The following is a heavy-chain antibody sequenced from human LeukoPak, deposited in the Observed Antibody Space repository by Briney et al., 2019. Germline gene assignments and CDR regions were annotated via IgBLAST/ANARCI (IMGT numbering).Heavy chain of an antibody. CDR2: IYYSGST. Sequence: SETLSLTCTVSGGSISSSSYYWGWIRQPPGKGLEWLGSIYYSGSTYYNPSLKSRVTISADTSKNQFSLKLSSVTAADTAVYYCARDGSNHNYYYYYMDVRGKGTTVTVSS. CDR1: GGSISSSSYY. CDR3: ARDGSNHNYYYYYMDV. J-gene: IGHJ6*03. V-gene: IGHV4-39*07. D-gene: IGHD4-11*01.